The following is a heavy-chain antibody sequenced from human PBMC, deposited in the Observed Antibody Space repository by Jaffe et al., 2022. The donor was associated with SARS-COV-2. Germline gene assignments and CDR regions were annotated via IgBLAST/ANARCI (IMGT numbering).Heavy chain of an antibody. D-gene: IGHD5-18*01. V-gene: IGHV3-11*01. CDR2: ISSSGSTI. CDR3: ARDRQRAKRDTAMDTFDY. Sequence: QVQLVESGGGLVKPGGSLRLSCAASGFTFSDYYVSWIRQAPGKGLEWVSYISSSGSTIYYADSVKGRFTISRDNTKNSLYLQMNSLRAEDTAVYYCARDRQRAKRDTAMDTFDYWGQGTLVTVSS. CDR1: GFTFSDYY. J-gene: IGHJ4*02.